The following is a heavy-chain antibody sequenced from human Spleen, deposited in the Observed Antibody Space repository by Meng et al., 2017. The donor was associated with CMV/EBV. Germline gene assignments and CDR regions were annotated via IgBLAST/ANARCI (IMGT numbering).Heavy chain of an antibody. CDR1: GGTFSSYA. J-gene: IGHJ6*02. V-gene: IGHV1-69*10. Sequence: SVKVSCKASGGTFSSYAISWVRQAPGQGLEWMGGIIPILGIANYAQKFQGRVTITADKSTSTAYMELSSLRSEDTAVYYCARARDCSSTSCYREMDYYYGMDVWGQGTTVTVSS. D-gene: IGHD2-2*01. CDR3: ARARDCSSTSCYREMDYYYGMDV. CDR2: IIPILGIA.